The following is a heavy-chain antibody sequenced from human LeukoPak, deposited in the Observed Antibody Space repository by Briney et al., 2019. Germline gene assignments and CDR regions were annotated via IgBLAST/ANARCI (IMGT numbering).Heavy chain of an antibody. CDR1: GGSIRTSSYY. CDR2: IYYSGST. D-gene: IGHD5-18*01. J-gene: IGHJ4*02. CDR3: ARLSGRTPRWIRAYYFDY. Sequence: SETLSLTCTVSGGSIRTSSYYWGWIRQPPGKGLEWIGSIYYSGSTYFNPSLKSRVTISVDTSKNQFSLKLSSVTAADTAMYYCARLSGRTPRWIRAYYFDYWGQGTLVTVSS. V-gene: IGHV4-39*07.